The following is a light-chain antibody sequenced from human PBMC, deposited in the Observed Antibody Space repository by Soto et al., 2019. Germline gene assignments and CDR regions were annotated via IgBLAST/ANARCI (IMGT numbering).Light chain of an antibody. CDR3: QQYYSYLWT. CDR2: YAS. J-gene: IGKJ1*01. Sequence: DIQMTQSPSTLSASVGDRVTITCRASQSIISWLAWYQQKPGKAPKILFYYASTLESGVPSRFIGSGSGTEFTLTISSLQPDDFSTYYCQQYYSYLWTFGQGTKVDIK. V-gene: IGKV1-5*01. CDR1: QSIISW.